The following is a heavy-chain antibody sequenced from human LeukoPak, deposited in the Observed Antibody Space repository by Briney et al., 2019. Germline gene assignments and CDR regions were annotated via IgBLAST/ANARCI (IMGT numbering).Heavy chain of an antibody. J-gene: IGHJ4*02. V-gene: IGHV3-15*01. CDR1: GFTLSNAW. CDR3: TTDVATVNDY. CDR2: IKSKTDGGTT. D-gene: IGHD5-12*01. Sequence: GGTLRHSCAATGFTLSNAWMRWLRQAPAKGLEWVGRIKSKTDGGTTDYAAPVKGRFTISRDDSTNTLYLQMNSLKTEDTAVYYCTTDVATVNDYWGQGTLVTVSS.